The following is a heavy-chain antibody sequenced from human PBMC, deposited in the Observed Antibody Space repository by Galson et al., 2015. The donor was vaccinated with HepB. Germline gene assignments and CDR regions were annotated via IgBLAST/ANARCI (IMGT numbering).Heavy chain of an antibody. CDR1: GYTLTELS. CDR2: FDPEDGET. V-gene: IGHV1-24*01. CDR3: ATRGYSSSWYKELWRFDY. D-gene: IGHD6-13*01. J-gene: IGHJ4*02. Sequence: SVKVSCKVSGYTLTELSMHWVRQAPGKGLEWMGGFDPEDGETIYAQKFQGRVTMTEDTSTDTAYMELSSLRSEDTAVYYCATRGYSSSWYKELWRFDYWGQGTLVTVSS.